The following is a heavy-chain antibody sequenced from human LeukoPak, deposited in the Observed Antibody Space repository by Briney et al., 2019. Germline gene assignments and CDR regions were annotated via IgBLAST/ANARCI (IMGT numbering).Heavy chain of an antibody. V-gene: IGHV4-4*07. CDR2: IHTSGTT. Sequence: KSSETLSLTCTVSGGSMSDYYWSFIRQSAGTGLEWLGRIHTSGTTWYNPSLKSRVTLSVDASKNQFSLGLTSVTAADTAVYYCAREGGPYRPLDYSGQGTLVTVSS. J-gene: IGHJ4*02. CDR3: AREGGPYRPLDY. CDR1: GGSMSDYY.